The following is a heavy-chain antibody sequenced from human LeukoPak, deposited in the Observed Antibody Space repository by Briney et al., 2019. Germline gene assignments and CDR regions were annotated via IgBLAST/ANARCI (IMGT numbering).Heavy chain of an antibody. J-gene: IGHJ6*02. Sequence: SETLSLTCTVSGGSISSSNWWSWVRQPPGKGLEWIGEIYHSGNTNYNVSLESRVTISVDKSKNQFSLKLSSVTAADTAVYYCARYYYGSGRAYGMDVWGQGTTVTVSS. CDR1: GGSISSSNW. CDR2: IYHSGNT. D-gene: IGHD3-10*01. CDR3: ARYYYGSGRAYGMDV. V-gene: IGHV4-4*02.